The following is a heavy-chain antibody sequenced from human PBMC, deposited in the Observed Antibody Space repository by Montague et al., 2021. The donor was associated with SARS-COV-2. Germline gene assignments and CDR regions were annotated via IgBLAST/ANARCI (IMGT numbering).Heavy chain of an antibody. J-gene: IGHJ4*02. V-gene: IGHV6-1*01. D-gene: IGHD6-6*01. CDR1: GDSVSSNTVA. CDR2: THYRSKWYN. CDR3: ARDSEYSIGY. Sequence: CAISGDSVSSNTVAWNWFRQSPSRGLEWLGRTHYRSKWYNDYAVSMQSRVTINPDTSKNQFSLHVNSVTPEDTAVYYCARDSEYSIGYWGQGLLVTVSS.